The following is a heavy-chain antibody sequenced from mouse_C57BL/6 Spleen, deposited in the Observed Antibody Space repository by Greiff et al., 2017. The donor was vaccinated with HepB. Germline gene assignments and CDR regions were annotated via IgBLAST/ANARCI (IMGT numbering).Heavy chain of an antibody. J-gene: IGHJ2*01. CDR1: GYTFTDYY. CDR3: ARRDSLDY. CDR2: INPNNGGT. V-gene: IGHV1-26*01. Sequence: EVQLQQSGPELVKPGASVKISCKASGYTFTDYYMNWVKQSHGKSLEWIGDINPNNGGTSYNQKFKGKATLTVDKSSSTAYMELRSLTSDDSAVYYCARRDSLDYWGQGTTLTVSS.